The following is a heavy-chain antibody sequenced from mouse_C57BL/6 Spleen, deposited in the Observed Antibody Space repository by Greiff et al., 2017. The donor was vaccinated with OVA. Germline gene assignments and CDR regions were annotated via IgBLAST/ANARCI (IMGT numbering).Heavy chain of an antibody. CDR2: IRSKSNNYAT. CDR3: VRHRYYGEQDYAMDY. D-gene: IGHD1-1*01. V-gene: IGHV10-1*01. Sequence: EVKLVESGGGLVQPKGSLKLSCAASGFSFNTYAMNWVRQAPGKGLEWVARIRSKSNNYATYYADSVKDRFTISRDDSESMLYLQMNNLKTEDTAMYYCVRHRYYGEQDYAMDYWGQGTSVTVSS. CDR1: GFSFNTYA. J-gene: IGHJ4*01.